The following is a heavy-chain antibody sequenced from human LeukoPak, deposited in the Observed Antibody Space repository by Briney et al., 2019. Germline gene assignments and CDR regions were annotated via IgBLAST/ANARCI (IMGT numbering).Heavy chain of an antibody. Sequence: SETLSLTCSVSGGSISSYYWTWIRQPAGKGLEWIGRLYDSESDNNNPSLKSRVTISLDRSKNQFSLQLKSVTAADTAVYYCARGHDFGNWFDPWGQGILVIVPS. D-gene: IGHD3-3*01. CDR2: LYDSESD. CDR1: GGSISSYY. J-gene: IGHJ5*02. CDR3: ARGHDFGNWFDP. V-gene: IGHV4-4*07.